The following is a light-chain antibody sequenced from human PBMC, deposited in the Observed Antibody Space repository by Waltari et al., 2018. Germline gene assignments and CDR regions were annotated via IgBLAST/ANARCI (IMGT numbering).Light chain of an antibody. CDR1: QSLVYSDGNTY. CDR2: RVS. Sequence: EVVMTQSPLSLPVTLGQPASISCRSSQSLVYSDGNTYLSWFQQRPGQSPGRLIYRVSNPDSGVPDRFSGSGSGTDFTLKISWVEAEDVGVYYCMQGTHWPYTFGQGTKLEIK. J-gene: IGKJ2*01. CDR3: MQGTHWPYT. V-gene: IGKV2-30*01.